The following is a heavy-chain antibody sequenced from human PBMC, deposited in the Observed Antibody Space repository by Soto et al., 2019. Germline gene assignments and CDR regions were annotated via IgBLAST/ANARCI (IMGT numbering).Heavy chain of an antibody. CDR2: IRYDESNK. J-gene: IGHJ4*02. CDR3: GSSGAECYTQGDFDY. CDR1: GFTFSGYG. V-gene: IGHV3-33*01. D-gene: IGHD3-16*02. Sequence: GGSLRLSCAASGFTFSGYGMHWVRQAPGKGLEWVAVIRYDESNKYYADSVKDGITISTDNYKNTLYLQLKSLRAQDKAVYYCGSSGAECYTQGDFDYWGQGTLVTVSS.